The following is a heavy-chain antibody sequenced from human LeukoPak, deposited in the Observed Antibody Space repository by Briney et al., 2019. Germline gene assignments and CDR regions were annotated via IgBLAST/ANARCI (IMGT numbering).Heavy chain of an antibody. V-gene: IGHV3-23*01. Sequence: GGSLRLSCVASGFTFSSYAMTWVRQAPGKGLEWVSPFCESGSSTYYADFVKGRFTIYRDNSTNSVYLQMNSLRVEDTAIYYCAKGRWGNVWGKGTTVTVSS. CDR2: FCESGSST. CDR1: GFTFSSYA. J-gene: IGHJ6*04. CDR3: AKGRWGNV. D-gene: IGHD3-16*01.